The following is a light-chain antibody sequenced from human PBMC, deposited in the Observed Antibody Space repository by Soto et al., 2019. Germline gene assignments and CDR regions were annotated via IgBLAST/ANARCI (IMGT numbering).Light chain of an antibody. CDR1: TSDVGGHNY. J-gene: IGLJ3*02. V-gene: IGLV2-8*01. Sequence: QSALTQPPSASGSPGQSVTISCTGTTSDVGGHNYVSWYQQHPGKAPKLLIYEVSKRPSGVPDRFSGSKSGNTASLIVSGLQSDDEADYYCSSYAAISNLVFGGGTKLTVL. CDR3: SSYAAISNLV. CDR2: EVS.